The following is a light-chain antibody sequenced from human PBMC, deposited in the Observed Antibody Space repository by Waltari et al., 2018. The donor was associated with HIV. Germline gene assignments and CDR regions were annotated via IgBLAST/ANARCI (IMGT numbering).Light chain of an antibody. CDR3: SSYTSSSTHVV. V-gene: IGLV2-14*01. Sequence: QSALTQPASVSGSPGQSITISCTGTSSDVGGYNYVSWYQQHPGKAPKLMIYEVSNRPSGVSNRFSGSQSGNTASLTISGLQAEDEADYYCSSYTSSSTHVVFGGGTKLTVL. CDR2: EVS. J-gene: IGLJ2*01. CDR1: SSDVGGYNY.